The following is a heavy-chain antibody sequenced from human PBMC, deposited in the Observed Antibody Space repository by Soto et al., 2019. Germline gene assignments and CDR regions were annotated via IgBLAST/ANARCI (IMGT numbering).Heavy chain of an antibody. CDR2: ISYDGSNK. J-gene: IGHJ4*02. V-gene: IGHV3-30-3*01. D-gene: IGHD3-3*01. CDR3: ARVPSTVRFLEWLFMDY. Sequence: GGSLRLSCAASGFTLSSYAMHWVRQAPGKGLEWVAVISYDGSNKYYADSVKGRFTISRDNSKNTLYLQMNSLRAEDTAVYYCARVPSTVRFLEWLFMDYWGQGTLVTVSS. CDR1: GFTLSSYA.